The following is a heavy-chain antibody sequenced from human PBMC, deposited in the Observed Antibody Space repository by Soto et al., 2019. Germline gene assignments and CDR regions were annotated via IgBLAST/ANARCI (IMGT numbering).Heavy chain of an antibody. CDR3: ARGKSYYGSGKGIYDYYSLDV. D-gene: IGHD3-10*01. CDR1: GGTFSSYA. J-gene: IGHJ6*02. Sequence: SVKVSCKSSGGTFSSYAISWVRQAPGQGLEWMGGVIPVFGLATYAQKVQGRVTITADKSTNTAYMEVSSLRSEDTAVYYCARGKSYYGSGKGIYDYYSLDVWGQGTTVTVSS. CDR2: VIPVFGLA. V-gene: IGHV1-69*10.